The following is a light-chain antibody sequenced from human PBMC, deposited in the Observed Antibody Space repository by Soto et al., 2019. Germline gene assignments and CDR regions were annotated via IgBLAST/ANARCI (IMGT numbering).Light chain of an antibody. J-gene: IGLJ1*01. Sequence: QSVLTQPPSVSEAPKQRVTISCSGTSSNIGNNAVNWYQQLPGKAPKLLIYYDDLLPSGVSNRFSGSKSGTSASLAISGLQSEDEADYYCQEWDSRSDRYVFGSGTKLTVL. V-gene: IGLV1-36*01. CDR3: QEWDSRSDRYV. CDR2: YDD. CDR1: SSNIGNNA.